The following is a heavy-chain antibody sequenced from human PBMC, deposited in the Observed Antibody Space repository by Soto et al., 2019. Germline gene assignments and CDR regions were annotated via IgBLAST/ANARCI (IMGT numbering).Heavy chain of an antibody. Sequence: QVQLVESGGGVVQPGRSLRLSCAASGFTFSSYGMHWVRQAPGKGLEWVAVISYDGSNKYYADSVKGRFTISRDNSKHTLYLQMNSLRAEDTAVYYCAKDEGITMVRGVMGYDYWGQGTLVTVSS. CDR3: AKDEGITMVRGVMGYDY. V-gene: IGHV3-30*18. CDR1: GFTFSSYG. D-gene: IGHD3-10*01. J-gene: IGHJ4*02. CDR2: ISYDGSNK.